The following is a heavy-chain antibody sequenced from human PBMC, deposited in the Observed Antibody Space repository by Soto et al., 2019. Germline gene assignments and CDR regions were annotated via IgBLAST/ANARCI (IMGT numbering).Heavy chain of an antibody. J-gene: IGHJ6*02. CDR1: GGTFSSYT. D-gene: IGHD3-10*01. Sequence: QVQLVQSGAEVKKPGSSVKVSCKASGGTFSSYTISWVRQAPGQGLEWMGRIIPILGIANYAQKFQGRVTITADKSTRQAYMELSSLRSEDTAVYYCATPKVRGVSYYYGMDVWGQGTTVTVSS. CDR2: IIPILGIA. V-gene: IGHV1-69*02. CDR3: ATPKVRGVSYYYGMDV.